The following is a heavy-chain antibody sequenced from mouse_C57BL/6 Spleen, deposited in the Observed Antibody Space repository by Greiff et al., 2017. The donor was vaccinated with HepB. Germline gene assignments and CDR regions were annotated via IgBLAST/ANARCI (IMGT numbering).Heavy chain of an antibody. CDR3: ARGLTGTSRDY. CDR2: INPSSGYN. Sequence: QVQLQQSGAELAKPGASVKLSCKASGYTFTSYWMHWVKQRPGQGLEWIGYINPSSGYNKYNQKFKDKATLTANKYSSTAYMQLSSLTYEDSAVYYCARGLTGTSRDYWGQGTTLTVSS. CDR1: GYTFTSYW. V-gene: IGHV1-7*01. J-gene: IGHJ2*01. D-gene: IGHD4-1*01.